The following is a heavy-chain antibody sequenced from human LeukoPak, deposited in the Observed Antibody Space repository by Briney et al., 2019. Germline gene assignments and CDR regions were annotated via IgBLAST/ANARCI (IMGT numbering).Heavy chain of an antibody. CDR2: ISYDGSNK. CDR3: ACGYSYGREFDY. D-gene: IGHD5-18*01. CDR1: GFTFSSYG. J-gene: IGHJ4*02. Sequence: GGSLRLSCAASGFTFSSYGMHWVRQAPGKGLEWVAVISYDGSNKYYADSVKGRFTISRDNSKNTLYLQMNSLRAEDTAVYYCACGYSYGREFDYWGQGTLVTVSS. V-gene: IGHV3-30*03.